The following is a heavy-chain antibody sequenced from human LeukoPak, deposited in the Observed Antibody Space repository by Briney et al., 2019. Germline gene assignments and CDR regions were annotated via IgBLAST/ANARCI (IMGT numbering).Heavy chain of an antibody. J-gene: IGHJ5*02. D-gene: IGHD6-6*01. CDR2: INPADSDT. V-gene: IGHV5-51*01. CDR1: GYIFASYW. CDR3: ARVEHSSSSAYNWFDP. Sequence: PGESLKISCKGSGYIFASYWIGWVRQIPGKGLEWMGIINPADSDTRSGPSFQGQVTISADKSISTAYLQWTSLKASDTAMYYCARVEHSSSSAYNWFDPWGQGTLVTVSS.